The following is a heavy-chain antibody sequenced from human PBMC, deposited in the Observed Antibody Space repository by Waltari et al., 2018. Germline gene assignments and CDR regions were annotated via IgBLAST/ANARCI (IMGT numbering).Heavy chain of an antibody. V-gene: IGHV4-34*01. CDR2: INHSGST. CDR3: ARGGGSGSYYPLYYYYYMDV. CDR1: GGSFSGYY. Sequence: QVQLQQWGAGLLKPSETLSLTCAVYGGSFSGYYWRWIRQPPGKGLEWIGEINHSGSTNYNPSLKSRVTISVDTSKNQFSLKLSSVTAADTAVYYCARGGGSGSYYPLYYYYYMDVWGKGTTVTISS. J-gene: IGHJ6*03. D-gene: IGHD3-10*01.